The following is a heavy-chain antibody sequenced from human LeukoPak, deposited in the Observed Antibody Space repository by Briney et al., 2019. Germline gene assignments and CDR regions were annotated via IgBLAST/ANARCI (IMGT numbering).Heavy chain of an antibody. CDR2: ISYDGSNK. V-gene: IGHV3-30*18. J-gene: IGHJ4*02. D-gene: IGHD2-8*01. Sequence: GGSLRLSCAASGFTFSSYGMHWVRQAPGKGLEWVAVISYDGSNKYYADSEKGRFTISRDNSKNTLYLQMNSLRAEDTAVYYCAKIHCTNGVCRYGLDYWGQGTLVTVSS. CDR3: AKIHCTNGVCRYGLDY. CDR1: GFTFSSYG.